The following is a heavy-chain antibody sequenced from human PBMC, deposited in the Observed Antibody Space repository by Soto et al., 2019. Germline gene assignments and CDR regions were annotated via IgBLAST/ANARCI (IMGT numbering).Heavy chain of an antibody. V-gene: IGHV3-30-3*01. Sequence: GGSLRLSCAASGFTFSSYAMHWVRQAPGKGLEWVAVISYDGSNKYYADSVKGRFTISGDNSKNTLYLQMNSLRAEDTAVYYCARDRYYYGSGSLEFDPWGQGTLVTVSS. D-gene: IGHD3-10*01. CDR1: GFTFSSYA. J-gene: IGHJ5*02. CDR2: ISYDGSNK. CDR3: ARDRYYYGSGSLEFDP.